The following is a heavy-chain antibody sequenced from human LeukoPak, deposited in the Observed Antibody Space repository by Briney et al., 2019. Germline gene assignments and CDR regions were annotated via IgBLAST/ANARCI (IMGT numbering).Heavy chain of an antibody. D-gene: IGHD6-6*01. CDR1: GGSFSAYY. CDR3: ARRLRGIAARPFDY. J-gene: IGHJ4*02. Sequence: SETPSLTCAVSGGSFSAYYWTWIRQPPGKGLEWIGEINHSGSANYNPSLKSRVTISLDTSKNQFSLKLSSVTAADTAVYYCARRLRGIAARPFDYWGQGTLVTVSS. V-gene: IGHV4-34*01. CDR2: INHSGSA.